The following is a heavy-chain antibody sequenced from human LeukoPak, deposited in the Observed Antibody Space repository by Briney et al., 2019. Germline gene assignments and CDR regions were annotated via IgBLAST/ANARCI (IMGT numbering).Heavy chain of an antibody. Sequence: SETLSLTCAVSGYSISSGYFWGWIRQPPGKGLEWITIIHSGESPYYSPSPESRVTMAIDTSKNQFSLKLNSVTAADTAVYYCARLGSIAAAGTRVAYYYMDVWGKGTTVTVSS. CDR1: GYSISSGYF. CDR3: ARLGSIAAAGTRVAYYYMDV. V-gene: IGHV4-38-2*01. CDR2: IHSGESP. J-gene: IGHJ6*03. D-gene: IGHD6-13*01.